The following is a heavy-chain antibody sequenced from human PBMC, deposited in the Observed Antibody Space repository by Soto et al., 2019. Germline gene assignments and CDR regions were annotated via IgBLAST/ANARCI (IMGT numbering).Heavy chain of an antibody. J-gene: IGHJ6*03. CDR2: IYYSGST. V-gene: IGHV4-59*01. Sequence: SETLSLTCTVSGGSITNYYWSWIRQPPGKGLEWIGYIYYSGSTAYNPSLKSRVTISVDASKNQFSLRLSSVTAADTAVFYCARYSSFLVRHYMDVWGKGTTVTVSS. CDR3: ARYSSFLVRHYMDV. D-gene: IGHD6-19*01. CDR1: GGSITNYY.